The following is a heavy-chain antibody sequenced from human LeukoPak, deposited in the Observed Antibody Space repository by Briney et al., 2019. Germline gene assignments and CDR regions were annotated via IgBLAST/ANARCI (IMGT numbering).Heavy chain of an antibody. D-gene: IGHD3-22*01. Sequence: ASVKVSCKASGYTFTSYGISWVRQAPGQGLEWMGWISAYNGNTNYAQKLQGRVTMTRNTSISTAYMELSSLRSEDTAVYYCARADYYDSSGYPLWGQGTLVTVSS. CDR1: GYTFTSYG. CDR2: ISAYNGNT. CDR3: ARADYYDSSGYPL. V-gene: IGHV1-18*01. J-gene: IGHJ4*02.